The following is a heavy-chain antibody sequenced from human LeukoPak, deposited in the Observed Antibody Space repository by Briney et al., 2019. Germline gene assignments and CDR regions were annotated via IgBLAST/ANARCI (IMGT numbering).Heavy chain of an antibody. J-gene: IGHJ6*02. Sequence: GGSLRLSCAASGFSFSASAMHWARQASGKGLEWVGRIRSKADDFATAYAASVKGRFLISRDDSKNTAYLQMNSLKTEDTAVYYCTKFYYDVLTGYRGMDVWGQGTTVTVSS. CDR2: IRSKADDFAT. V-gene: IGHV3-73*01. CDR1: GFSFSASA. D-gene: IGHD3-9*01. CDR3: TKFYYDVLTGYRGMDV.